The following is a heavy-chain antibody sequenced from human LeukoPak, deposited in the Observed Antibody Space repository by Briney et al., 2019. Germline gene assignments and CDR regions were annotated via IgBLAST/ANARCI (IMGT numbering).Heavy chain of an antibody. CDR3: AKDRSRFLAAAGP. CDR2: ISSSSSTI. CDR1: GFTFSSYS. D-gene: IGHD6-13*01. Sequence: GGFLRLSCAASGFTFSSYSMNWVRQAPGKGLEWVSYISSSSSTIYYADSVKGRFTISRDNSKNTLYLQMNSLRAEDTAVYYCAKDRSRFLAAAGPWGQGTLVTVSS. V-gene: IGHV3-48*01. J-gene: IGHJ5*02.